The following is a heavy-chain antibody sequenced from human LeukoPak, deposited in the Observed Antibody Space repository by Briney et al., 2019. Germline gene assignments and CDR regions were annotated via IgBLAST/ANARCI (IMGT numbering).Heavy chain of an antibody. CDR3: AKDGYSAGIAAAGTYYYYYMDV. CDR2: SSSGSTI. D-gene: IGHD6-13*01. V-gene: IGHV3-11*01. Sequence: SSSGSTIYYADSVKGRFTISRDNAKNSLYLQMNSLRAEDTALYYCAKDGYSAGIAAAGTYYYYYMDVWGKGTTVTISS. J-gene: IGHJ6*03.